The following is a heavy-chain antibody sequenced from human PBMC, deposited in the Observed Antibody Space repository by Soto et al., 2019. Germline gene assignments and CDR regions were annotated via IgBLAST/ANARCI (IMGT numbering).Heavy chain of an antibody. D-gene: IGHD2-21*01. Sequence: SETLSLTCTVSGGSISSYYWTWVRQPAGKGLEWIGRIYNSGDTNYNPSLKSRVTMSVDASKNQFSLKLSSVTAADTAVYYCARVLIEGFDPWGQGTLVTVSS. J-gene: IGHJ5*02. CDR2: IYNSGDT. CDR1: GGSISSYY. CDR3: ARVLIEGFDP. V-gene: IGHV4-4*07.